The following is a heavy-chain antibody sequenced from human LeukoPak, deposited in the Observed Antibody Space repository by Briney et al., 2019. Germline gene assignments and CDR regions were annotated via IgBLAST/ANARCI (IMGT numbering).Heavy chain of an antibody. CDR1: GFLVSDNY. CDR3: ARDASFGDSSGYRAY. D-gene: IGHD3-22*01. Sequence: GGSLRLSCAASGFLVSDNYMHWLRQAPGKGLEWVSVLYTGGSTYYADSGKGRFTISRDNSKNTLYLQMNSLRVEDTGVYYCARDASFGDSSGYRAYWGQGTLVTVSS. J-gene: IGHJ4*02. V-gene: IGHV3-53*01. CDR2: LYTGGST.